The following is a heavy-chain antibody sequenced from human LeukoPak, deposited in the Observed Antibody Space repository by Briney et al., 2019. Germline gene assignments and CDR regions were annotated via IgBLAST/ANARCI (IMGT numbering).Heavy chain of an antibody. CDR1: GGSISSYY. V-gene: IGHV4-4*09. Sequence: SETLSLTCTVSGGSISSYYWSWIRQPPGGGLEWVGYIYTSGSTNYNPSLKSRVTISVDTSKNQFSLKLSSVTAADTAVYYCARESTGYYYYYMDVWGKGTTVTVSS. CDR2: IYTSGST. CDR3: ARESTGYYYYYMDV. J-gene: IGHJ6*03. D-gene: IGHD1-14*01.